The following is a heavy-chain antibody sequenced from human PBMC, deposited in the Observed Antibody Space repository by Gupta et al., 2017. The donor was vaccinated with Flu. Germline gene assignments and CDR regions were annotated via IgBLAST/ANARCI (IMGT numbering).Heavy chain of an antibody. CDR3: ARDRRTARRPED. CDR1: VFTLSDYC. V-gene: IGHV3-74*01. CDR2: IKPEGTRT. D-gene: IGHD1-1*01. Sequence: EVHLVESGGGLVQPGGSLRLSCAASVFTLSDYCLHWVRQGPGKGLVWVSSIKPEGTRTDYTESVRGRFAVSRDNAKNTLYLEINSLTAEDTAVYYWARDRRTARRPEDWGQGTLVIVSS. J-gene: IGHJ4*02.